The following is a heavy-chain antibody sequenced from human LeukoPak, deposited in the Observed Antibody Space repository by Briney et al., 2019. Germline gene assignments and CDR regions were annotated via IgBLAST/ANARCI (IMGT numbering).Heavy chain of an antibody. CDR3: ARVRSSGYELDY. CDR1: GGSISSYY. V-gene: IGHV4-59*01. CDR2: IYYSGST. Sequence: SETLSLTCTVSGGSISSYYWSWLRQPPGKGLEWIEYIYYSGSTNYNPSLTSRVTISVDTSNTQFSLKLSSVTAADTAVYYCARVRSSGYELDYWGQGTLVTVSS. J-gene: IGHJ4*02. D-gene: IGHD3-22*01.